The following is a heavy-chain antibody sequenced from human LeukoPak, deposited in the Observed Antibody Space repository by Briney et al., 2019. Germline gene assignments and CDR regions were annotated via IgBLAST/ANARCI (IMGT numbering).Heavy chain of an antibody. D-gene: IGHD5-18*01. Sequence: SETLSLTRTVSGGSISSYYWSWIRQPPGKGLEWIGYVFYSGSTNYNPSLKSRVTISVDTSKDQFTLKLSSVTPADTAVYYCARDGGIFSFGFGYWGQGTLVTVSS. V-gene: IGHV4-59*01. CDR1: GGSISSYY. CDR2: VFYSGST. J-gene: IGHJ4*02. CDR3: ARDGGIFSFGFGY.